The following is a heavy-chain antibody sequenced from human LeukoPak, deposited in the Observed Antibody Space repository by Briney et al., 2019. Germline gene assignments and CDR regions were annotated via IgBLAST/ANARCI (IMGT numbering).Heavy chain of an antibody. CDR3: AKDHCSGTSRFNYYGMDV. Sequence: PGGSLRLSCAASGFTFSGYGMHWVRQAPGKGLEWVAVISYHGSNKYHGDTVKGRFTMSRDNSKNTLYLQMNSLRAENTAVYYCAKDHCSGTSRFNYYGMDVWGQGTTVTVSS. D-gene: IGHD2-2*01. J-gene: IGHJ6*02. CDR2: ISYHGSNK. V-gene: IGHV3-30*18. CDR1: GFTFSGYG.